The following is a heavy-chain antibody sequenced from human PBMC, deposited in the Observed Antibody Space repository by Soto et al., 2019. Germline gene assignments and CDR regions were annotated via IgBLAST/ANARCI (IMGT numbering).Heavy chain of an antibody. CDR3: ARRYGSCFDY. CDR2: IYYSGST. V-gene: IGHV4-59*08. Sequence: PSETLSLTCTINPASISIPYWIWIRLPPGKGLEWIVYIYYSGSTNYNPSLKSRVTISVDTSKNQFSLKLSFVTAADTAVYYCARRYGSCFDYWGQGTLVTVS. D-gene: IGHD5-18*01. J-gene: IGHJ4*02. CDR1: PASISIPY.